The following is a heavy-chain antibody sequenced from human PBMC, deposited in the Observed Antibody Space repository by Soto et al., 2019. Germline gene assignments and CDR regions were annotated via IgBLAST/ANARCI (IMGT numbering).Heavy chain of an antibody. J-gene: IGHJ6*02. CDR1: GGTFSSYA. D-gene: IGHD2-2*01. Sequence: QVQLVQSGAEVKKPGSSVKVSCKASGGTFSSYAISWVRQAPGQGLEWMGGIIPISGTANYALKFKGRVTITEDESASTVYMELSSLRSEDTAVYFCARSQGSSTSLEIYYYYYYGMDVWGQWTTVTVSS. V-gene: IGHV1-69*01. CDR2: IIPISGTA. CDR3: ARSQGSSTSLEIYYYYYYGMDV.